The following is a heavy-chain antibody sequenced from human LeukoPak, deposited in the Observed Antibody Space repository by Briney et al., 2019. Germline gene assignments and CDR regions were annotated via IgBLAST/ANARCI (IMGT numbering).Heavy chain of an antibody. Sequence: SETLSLTCTVSGGSISNYYWSWIRHPAGKGLEWIGRVSTSGATNYNPSLKSRVTMSTDTSKNQFSLSLRSMTAADTAVYYCASLFFDASGYVDQWGQGTLVTVSS. CDR3: ASLFFDASGYVDQ. CDR1: GGSISNYY. CDR2: VSTSGAT. J-gene: IGHJ5*02. V-gene: IGHV4-4*07. D-gene: IGHD3-22*01.